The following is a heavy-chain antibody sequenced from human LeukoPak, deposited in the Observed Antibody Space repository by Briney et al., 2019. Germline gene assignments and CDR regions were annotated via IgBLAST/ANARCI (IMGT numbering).Heavy chain of an antibody. CDR2: IKSKTDGGTT. V-gene: IGHV3-15*01. J-gene: IGHJ4*02. CDR1: GFTFSRYG. Sequence: PGGSLRLSCAASGFTFSRYGTHWVRQAPGKGLEWVGRIKSKTDGGTTDYAAPVKGRFTISRDDSKNTLYLQMNSLKTEDTAVYYCTTHYGDYYFDYWGQGTLVTVSS. D-gene: IGHD4-17*01. CDR3: TTHYGDYYFDY.